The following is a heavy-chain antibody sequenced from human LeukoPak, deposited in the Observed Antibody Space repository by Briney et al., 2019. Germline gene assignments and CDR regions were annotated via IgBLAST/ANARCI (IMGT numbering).Heavy chain of an antibody. Sequence: GESLKTSFQGSGYNFPIYWIGWVRRMPGQGLEWMGIIYPDDSNTVYGPSFQGQVTISADKSINTAYLEWSSLKASDTAIYYCARQGAAGKYYYYYMDVWGKGTTVTVSS. CDR1: GYNFPIYW. D-gene: IGHD6-13*01. V-gene: IGHV5-51*01. CDR3: ARQGAAGKYYYYYMDV. CDR2: IYPDDSNT. J-gene: IGHJ6*03.